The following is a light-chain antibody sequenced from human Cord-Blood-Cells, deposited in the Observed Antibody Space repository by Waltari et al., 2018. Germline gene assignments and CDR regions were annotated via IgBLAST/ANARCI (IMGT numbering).Light chain of an antibody. CDR3: QQYYSTPQT. V-gene: IGKV4-1*01. CDR1: PSVFYSCNNKKY. CDR2: WAS. Sequence: DIVMTQSPDSLAVSLGERATINCKSSPSVFYSCNNKKYLAWYQQKPGQPPKLLSYWASTRESVVPGLCSGSWSGTDFTLTISSLQAEYVAVYYCQQYYSTPQTFGQGTKVEIK. J-gene: IGKJ1*01.